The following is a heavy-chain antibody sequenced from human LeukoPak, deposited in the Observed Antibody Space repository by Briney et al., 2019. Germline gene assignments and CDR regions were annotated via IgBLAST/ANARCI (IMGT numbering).Heavy chain of an antibody. CDR1: GFTFGSYS. V-gene: IGHV3-21*01. Sequence: GGSLRLSCAASGFTFGSYSMNWVRQAPGKGLEWVSSISSSSSYIYYADSLKGRFTISRDNAKNSLYLQMNSLRAEDTAVYYCARDDGVWGQGTTVTVSS. CDR3: ARDDGV. CDR2: ISSSSSYI. J-gene: IGHJ6*02.